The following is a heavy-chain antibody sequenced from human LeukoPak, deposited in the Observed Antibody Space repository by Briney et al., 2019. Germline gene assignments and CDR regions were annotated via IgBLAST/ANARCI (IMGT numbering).Heavy chain of an antibody. Sequence: PSETLSLTCAVYGGSFSGYYWSWIRQPPGKGLEWIGEINHSGSTNYNPSLKSRVTISVDTSKNQFSLKLSSVAAADTAVYYCARGRYCSSTSCNIPFDPWGQGTLVTVSS. CDR3: ARGRYCSSTSCNIPFDP. CDR2: INHSGST. V-gene: IGHV4-34*01. CDR1: GGSFSGYY. D-gene: IGHD2-2*01. J-gene: IGHJ5*02.